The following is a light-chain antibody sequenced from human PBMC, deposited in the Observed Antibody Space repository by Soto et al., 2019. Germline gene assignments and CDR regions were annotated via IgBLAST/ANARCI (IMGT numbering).Light chain of an antibody. CDR1: QSISSL. CDR2: DAS. V-gene: IGKV1-5*01. J-gene: IGKJ1*01. CDR3: QQYNAYPWT. Sequence: DIQMPQSPSTLSASVGDRVTITCRASQSISSLLAWYQQKPGKAPKLLMYDASSLDSGVPSRFSGSGSGTEFTLTISSLQPDDFATYYCQQYNAYPWTFGQGTKVEIK.